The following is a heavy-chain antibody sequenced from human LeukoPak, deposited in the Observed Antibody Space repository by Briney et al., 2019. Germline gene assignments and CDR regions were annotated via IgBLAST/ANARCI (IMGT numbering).Heavy chain of an antibody. CDR2: ISSSSSYI. D-gene: IGHD6-13*01. V-gene: IGHV3-21*01. CDR1: GFTFSSYS. Sequence: TGGSLRLSCAASGFTFSSYSMNWVRQAPGKGLEWVSSISSSSSYIYYADSVKGRFTISRDNAKNSLYLQMNSLRAEDTAVYYCASAQSPDVEQLVGAVGGDYFDYWGQGTLVTVSS. J-gene: IGHJ4*02. CDR3: ASAQSPDVEQLVGAVGGDYFDY.